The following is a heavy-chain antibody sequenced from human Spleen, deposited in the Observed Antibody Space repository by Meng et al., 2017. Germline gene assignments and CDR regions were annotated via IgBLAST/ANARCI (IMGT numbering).Heavy chain of an antibody. Sequence: QGRLQQWGAGLLKPSETLSLTCVVSGGSFSDYYWSWIRHPPGKGLEWIGEINHSGSTNYNPSLESRATISVDTSQNNLSLKLSSVTAADSAVYYCARQYSSSLRIFDYWGQGTLVTVSS. V-gene: IGHV4-34*01. CDR1: GGSFSDYY. CDR3: ARQYSSSLRIFDY. CDR2: INHSGST. D-gene: IGHD6-6*01. J-gene: IGHJ4*02.